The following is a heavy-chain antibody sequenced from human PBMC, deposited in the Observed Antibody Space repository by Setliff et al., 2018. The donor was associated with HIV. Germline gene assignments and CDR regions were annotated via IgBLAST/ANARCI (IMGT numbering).Heavy chain of an antibody. CDR1: GGSISSGTYF. V-gene: IGHV4-61*09. D-gene: IGHD6-19*01. J-gene: IGHJ4*02. CDR3: ARSLLPSITVAGTIGY. CDR2: IHTSGNA. Sequence: SETLSLTCTVSGGSISSGTYFWSWIRQPAGKGLEWIGHIHTSGNANYNPSLNSRVTISVDTSKNHFSPKLSSVTAADTAVYYCARSLLPSITVAGTIGYWGQGSLVTVSS.